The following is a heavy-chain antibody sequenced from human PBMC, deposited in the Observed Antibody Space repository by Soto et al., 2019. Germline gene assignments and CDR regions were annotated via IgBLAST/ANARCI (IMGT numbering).Heavy chain of an antibody. CDR3: ARHLGYSSGFGYFDY. D-gene: IGHD6-19*01. CDR2: IYPGDRDT. CDR1: GYSFSSQW. J-gene: IGHJ4*02. Sequence: GESLKISCKASGYSFSSQWIAWVRQMPGKGLEWVGIIYPGDRDTRYSPSFQGQVTISADESSNTAYLQWSSLKASDTAMYYCARHLGYSSGFGYFDYWGQGTVVTVSS. V-gene: IGHV5-51*01.